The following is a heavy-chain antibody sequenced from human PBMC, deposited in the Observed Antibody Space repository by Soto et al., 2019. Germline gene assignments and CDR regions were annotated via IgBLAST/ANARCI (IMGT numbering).Heavy chain of an antibody. Sequence: HPGGSLRLSCAASGFTFSSYAMSWVRQAPGKGLEWVSAISGSGGSTYYADYVKGRFTISRDNSKNTLYLQMNRLRAEDTAVYYCARVWRCMSAYYYYYMDVWGKGTTVTVSS. V-gene: IGHV3-23*01. D-gene: IGHD2-8*02. CDR1: GFTFSSYA. J-gene: IGHJ6*03. CDR2: ISGSGGST. CDR3: ARVWRCMSAYYYYYMDV.